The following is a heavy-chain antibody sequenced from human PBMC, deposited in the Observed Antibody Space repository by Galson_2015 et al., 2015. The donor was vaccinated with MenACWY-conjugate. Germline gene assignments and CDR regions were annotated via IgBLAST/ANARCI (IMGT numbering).Heavy chain of an antibody. J-gene: IGHJ4*02. CDR1: GCTFSNAW. CDR3: TTDYFGQYFFDS. V-gene: IGHV3-15*01. CDR2: IKSKTHSGTP. D-gene: IGHD2/OR15-2a*01. Sequence: SLRLSCAASGCTFSNAWMTWVRQAPGKGLEWVGRIKSKTHSGTPDYAAPVNGRFTISRDDSRNTVYLEMNGLKAEDTGLYYCTTDYFGQYFFDSWGQGTPVTVSS.